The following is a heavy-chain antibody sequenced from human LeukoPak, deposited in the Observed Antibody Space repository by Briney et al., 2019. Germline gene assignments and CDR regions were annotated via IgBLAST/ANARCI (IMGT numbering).Heavy chain of an antibody. CDR2: IYYSGST. D-gene: IGHD2-2*01. CDR3: ASDCSSTSCYALGGY. V-gene: IGHV4-39*01. Sequence: SETLSLTCTVSGGSISSSSYYWGWIRQPPGKGLEWIGSIYYSGSTYYNPPLKSRVTISVDTSKNQFSLKLSSVTAADTAVYYCASDCSSTSCYALGGYWGQGTLVTVSS. J-gene: IGHJ4*02. CDR1: GGSISSSSYY.